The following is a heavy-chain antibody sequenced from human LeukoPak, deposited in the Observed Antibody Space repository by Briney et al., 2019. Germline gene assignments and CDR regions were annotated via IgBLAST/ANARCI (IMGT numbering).Heavy chain of an antibody. J-gene: IGHJ4*02. D-gene: IGHD5-24*01. CDR2: INPSGGST. CDR1: GFTFSSYY. V-gene: IGHV1-46*01. CDR3: ARDREGHGWLQLPGYYFDY. Sequence: GGSVKLSCTASGFTFSSYYMHWVRQAPGQGLEWMAIINPSGGSTSYAQKFQGRVTMTRDMSTSTVYMELSSLRSEDTAVYYCARDREGHGWLQLPGYYFDYWGQGSLVTVSS.